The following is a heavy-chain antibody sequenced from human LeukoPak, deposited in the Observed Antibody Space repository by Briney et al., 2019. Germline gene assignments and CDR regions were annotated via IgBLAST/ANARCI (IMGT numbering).Heavy chain of an antibody. CDR2: INQGGSET. Sequence: PGGSLRLSCAASGFTFSSRWMGWVRQAPGQGLEWVANINQGGSETYYVDSVEGRFTISRDNAKNSLYLQMNSLRAEDTAVYYCARHGAYAFDYWGQGTLVTVSS. V-gene: IGHV3-7*01. CDR3: ARHGAYAFDY. J-gene: IGHJ4*02. CDR1: GFTFSSRW. D-gene: IGHD4-17*01.